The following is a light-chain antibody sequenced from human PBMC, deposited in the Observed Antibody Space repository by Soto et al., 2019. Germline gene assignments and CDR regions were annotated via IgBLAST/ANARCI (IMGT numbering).Light chain of an antibody. CDR3: QQYGSSLIT. Sequence: EIVMTQSPATLSVSPGERATLSCRASQSVSSSRLAWYRQKPGQAPRLLIYGASSRATGIPDRFSGSGSGTDFTLTISRLEPEDFAVYYCQQYGSSLITFGQGTRLEIK. CDR1: QSVSSSR. J-gene: IGKJ5*01. V-gene: IGKV3-20*01. CDR2: GAS.